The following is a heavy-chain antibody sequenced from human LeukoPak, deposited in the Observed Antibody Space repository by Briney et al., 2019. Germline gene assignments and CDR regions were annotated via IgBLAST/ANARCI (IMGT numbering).Heavy chain of an antibody. J-gene: IGHJ3*02. CDR1: GGSIGSSSYY. Sequence: SETLSLTCSVSGGSIGSSSYYWGWIRQPPGKGLEWIGTIYYSGSTYYNPSLKSRVTMSVDKSKNQFSLKLNYVTSADTTVYYGTSHYYDSSGSDAFDIWGQGTMVTVSS. CDR3: TSHYYDSSGSDAFDI. D-gene: IGHD3-22*01. V-gene: IGHV4-39*07. CDR2: IYYSGST.